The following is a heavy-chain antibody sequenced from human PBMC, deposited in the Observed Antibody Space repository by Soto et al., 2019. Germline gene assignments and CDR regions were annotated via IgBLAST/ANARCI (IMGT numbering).Heavy chain of an antibody. CDR3: AKDRCSDGSCYLQDS. Sequence: EVQVLESGGGLVQPGGSLRLSCAASGFTFSSYAMNWVRQAPGRVLEWVAGVGVNGETTYNADSVKGRFAISRDNSKNMVYQQMNRLRAEDTAVYYCAKDRCSDGSCYLQDSWGQGTLVTVSS. V-gene: IGHV3-23*01. J-gene: IGHJ5*01. D-gene: IGHD2-15*01. CDR2: VGVNGETT. CDR1: GFTFSSYA.